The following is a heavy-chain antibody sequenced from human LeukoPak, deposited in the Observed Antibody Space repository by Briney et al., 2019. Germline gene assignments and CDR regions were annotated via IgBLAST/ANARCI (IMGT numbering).Heavy chain of an antibody. Sequence: PGGSLRLSCAASGFTFSDYYMSWIRQAPGKGLEWVSYISSSGSTIYYADSVKGRFTISRDNAKNSLYLQMNSLRAEDTAVYYCARNVRLLPYNWFDPWGQGTLVTVSS. V-gene: IGHV3-11*04. J-gene: IGHJ5*02. D-gene: IGHD2-15*01. CDR3: ARNVRLLPYNWFDP. CDR1: GFTFSDYY. CDR2: ISSSGSTI.